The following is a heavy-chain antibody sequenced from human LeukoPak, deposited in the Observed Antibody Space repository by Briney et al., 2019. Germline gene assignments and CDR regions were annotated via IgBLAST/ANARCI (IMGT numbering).Heavy chain of an antibody. J-gene: IGHJ4*02. CDR2: IYYSGST. Sequence: PSETLSLTCTVSGGSISIHYWTWIRQPPGKGLEWLGYIYYSGSTDYNPSLKSRVTISVDTSKNQFSLKLTSVTAADTAVYYCARGTHRGYSYGYDYWGQGTLVTVSS. CDR1: GGSISIHY. CDR3: ARGTHRGYSYGYDY. D-gene: IGHD5-18*01. V-gene: IGHV4-59*11.